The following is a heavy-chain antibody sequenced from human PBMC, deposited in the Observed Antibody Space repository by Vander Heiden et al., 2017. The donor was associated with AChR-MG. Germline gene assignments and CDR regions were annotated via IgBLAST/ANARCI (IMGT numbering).Heavy chain of an antibody. D-gene: IGHD3-10*01. V-gene: IGHV3-30*18. CDR1: GFTFSSSG. CDR2: ISYDGSNK. J-gene: IGHJ4*02. Sequence: QVQLVESGGGVVQPGRSLRLSCAASGFTFSSSGTHWVRQAPGKGLEWVAVISYDGSNKYYADSVKGRFTISRDNSKNTLYLQMNSLRAEDTAVYYCAKDRGITMVRGVKIDYWGQGTLVTVSS. CDR3: AKDRGITMVRGVKIDY.